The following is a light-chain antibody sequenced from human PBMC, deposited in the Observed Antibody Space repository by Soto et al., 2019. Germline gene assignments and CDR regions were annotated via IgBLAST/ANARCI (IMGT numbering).Light chain of an antibody. CDR3: CSYAGRYTHV. V-gene: IGLV2-11*01. J-gene: IGLJ1*01. CDR1: SSDVGGYNY. Sequence: QSALTQPRSVSVAPGQSVTISCTGTSSDVGGYNYVSWYQQHPGKSPTLMIYDVSKRPSGVPDRFSGSKSGNTSSLTISGLPAADQDDYYCCSYAGRYTHVFGHGTKITVL. CDR2: DVS.